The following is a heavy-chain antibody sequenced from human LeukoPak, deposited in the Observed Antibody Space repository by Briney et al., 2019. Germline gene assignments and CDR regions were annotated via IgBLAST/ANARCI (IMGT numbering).Heavy chain of an antibody. CDR3: ARVIELPDD. D-gene: IGHD1-26*01. V-gene: IGHV1-18*01. CDR2: ISTYNGNT. CDR1: GYTFKSYG. Sequence: ASVKVSCKAFGYTFKSYGISWVRQAPGQGLEWMGWISTYNGNTNYAQNLQGRVTMTRDMSTSTVYMELSSLRSEDTAVYYCARVIELPDDWGQGTLVTVSS. J-gene: IGHJ4*02.